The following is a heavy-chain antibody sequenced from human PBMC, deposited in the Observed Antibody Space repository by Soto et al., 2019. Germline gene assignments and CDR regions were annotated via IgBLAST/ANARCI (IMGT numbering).Heavy chain of an antibody. CDR3: AGRSIPGAAAADSEP. J-gene: IGHJ5*02. CDR2: IYYSGST. D-gene: IGHD6-13*01. CDR1: GGSISSGGYY. Sequence: SETLSLTCTVSGGSISSGGYYWSWIRQHPGKGLEWIGYIYYSGSTYYNPSLKSRVTISVDTSKNQFSLKLSSVTAADTAVYYCAGRSIPGAAAADSEPWGQGTLVTVSA. V-gene: IGHV4-31*03.